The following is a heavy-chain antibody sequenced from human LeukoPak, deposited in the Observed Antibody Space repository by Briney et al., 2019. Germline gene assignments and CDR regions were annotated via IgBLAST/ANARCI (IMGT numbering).Heavy chain of an antibody. Sequence: NPSETLTLPCTVSGGSISSYYWSWIRQPPAKGLVWIGYIYYSGSTKDNPSLKSRVSISVDTSKNQFSLKLSSVTAADTAVYYCARGAGAGYNLQPFDYWGQGTLVTVSS. CDR2: IYYSGST. CDR1: GGSISSYY. CDR3: ARGAGAGYNLQPFDY. V-gene: IGHV4-59*08. D-gene: IGHD5-24*01. J-gene: IGHJ4*02.